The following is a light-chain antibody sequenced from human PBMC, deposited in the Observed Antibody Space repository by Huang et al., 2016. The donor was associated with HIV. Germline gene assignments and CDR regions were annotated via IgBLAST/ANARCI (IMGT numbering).Light chain of an antibody. J-gene: IGKJ5*01. CDR2: AAS. CDR3: QQYDKVPIT. CDR1: QDISTY. Sequence: DIQMTQSPSSLSASVGDRVTITCQASQDISTYLNWYQQKPGKAPKCLIYAASNLETGVPSRFSGSGSGTNFTFTISSLQPEDIATYYCQQYDKVPITFGQGTRLEI. V-gene: IGKV1-33*01.